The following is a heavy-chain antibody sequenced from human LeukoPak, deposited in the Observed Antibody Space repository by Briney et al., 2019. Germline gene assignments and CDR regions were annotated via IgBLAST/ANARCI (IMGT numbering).Heavy chain of an antibody. D-gene: IGHD3-22*01. CDR3: ARVQGDSSGYYPHWYFDL. CDR2: IYYSGST. CDR1: GGSISSGGYY. J-gene: IGHJ2*01. V-gene: IGHV4-31*03. Sequence: SETLSLTCTVSGGSISSGGYYWSWIRQHPGKGLEWIGYIYYSGSTYYNPSLKSRVTISVDTSKNQFSLKLSSVTAADTAVYYCARVQGDSSGYYPHWYFDLWGRGTLVTVSS.